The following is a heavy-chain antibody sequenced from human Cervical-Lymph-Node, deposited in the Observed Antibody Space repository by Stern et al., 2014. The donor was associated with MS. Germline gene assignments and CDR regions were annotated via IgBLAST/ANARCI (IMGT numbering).Heavy chain of an antibody. D-gene: IGHD2-15*01. Sequence: QVQLVQSGAEVKKPGPSVKVSCKASGGISGTNGISWVRQAPGQGLEWMGGIIATLGSTNSAQTFQGRLTISADESRTTVYMELSSLRSEDTAVYYCARDGGSRGTYGMDVWGQGTTVTVSS. V-gene: IGHV1-69*01. J-gene: IGHJ6*02. CDR1: GGISGTNG. CDR3: ARDGGSRGTYGMDV. CDR2: IIATLGST.